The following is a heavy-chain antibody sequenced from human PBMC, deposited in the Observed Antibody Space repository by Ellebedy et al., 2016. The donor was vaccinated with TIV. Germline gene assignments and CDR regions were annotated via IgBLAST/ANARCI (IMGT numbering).Heavy chain of an antibody. CDR3: ARAYVPLSGVSFNRADGMDV. D-gene: IGHD2-2*01. Sequence: GESLKISCAASGFTFSDYYMNWIRQAPGKGLEWVSYISSNSGSTNYVDSVKGRFTISRDNAENSLYLQMNSLRAEETAVYYCARAYVPLSGVSFNRADGMDVWGQGTTVTVSS. CDR1: GFTFSDYY. CDR2: ISSNSGST. J-gene: IGHJ6*02. V-gene: IGHV3-11*06.